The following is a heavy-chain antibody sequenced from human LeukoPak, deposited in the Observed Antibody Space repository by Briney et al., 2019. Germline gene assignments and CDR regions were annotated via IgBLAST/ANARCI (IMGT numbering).Heavy chain of an antibody. Sequence: GASVKVSCKASGYTFTSYGISWVRQAPGQGLEWMGWISAYNGNTNYAQKLQGRVTMTTDTSTSTAYMELRSLRSDDTAVYYCARDRLASSGWYSPDAFDIWGQGTMVTVSS. V-gene: IGHV1-18*01. CDR2: ISAYNGNT. CDR3: ARDRLASSGWYSPDAFDI. CDR1: GYTFTSYG. D-gene: IGHD6-19*01. J-gene: IGHJ3*02.